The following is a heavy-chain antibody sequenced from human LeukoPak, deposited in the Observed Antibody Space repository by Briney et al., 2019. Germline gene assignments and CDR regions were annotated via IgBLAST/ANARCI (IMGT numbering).Heavy chain of an antibody. CDR2: VYSGGGT. Sequence: PGGSLRLSCAASGFTVSNNYMSWVRQAPGKGLEWVSVVYSGGGTYYADSVEGRFTISRDISKNALYLQMNSVRPEDTAVYYCVRGLVGYDWGQGTRVTVSS. CDR1: GFTVSNNY. CDR3: VRGLVGYD. V-gene: IGHV3-53*01. D-gene: IGHD2-8*02. J-gene: IGHJ4*02.